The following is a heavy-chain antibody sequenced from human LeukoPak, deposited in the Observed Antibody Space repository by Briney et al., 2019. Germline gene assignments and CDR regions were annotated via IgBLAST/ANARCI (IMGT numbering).Heavy chain of an antibody. Sequence: PSETLSLTCTVSGGSISSSSYYWGWIRQPPGKGLEWIGSIYYSGNTYYNPSLKSRVTISVDTSKNQFSLKLSSVTAADTAVYYCARQMYSSSSGDWFDPWGQGTLVTVSS. CDR3: ARQMYSSSSGDWFDP. CDR2: IYYSGNT. V-gene: IGHV4-39*01. J-gene: IGHJ5*02. D-gene: IGHD6-6*01. CDR1: GGSISSSSYY.